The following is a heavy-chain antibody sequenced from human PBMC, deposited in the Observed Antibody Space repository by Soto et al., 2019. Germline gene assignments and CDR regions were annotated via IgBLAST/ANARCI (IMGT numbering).Heavy chain of an antibody. V-gene: IGHV1-46*01. Sequence: QLVQSGGEVKQPGASVKVSCKAPRDTFTSYYINWVRQAPGQGLEWMGVINPHGGSTAYAQKFKGRVTLTRDTSARTVYMEGSSLTSEDTAMYYCARSSGGNFGIIIEGTNWFAPWGQGTLVTVSS. CDR1: RDTFTSYY. J-gene: IGHJ5*02. D-gene: IGHD1-26*01. CDR3: ARSSGGNFGIIIEGTNWFAP. CDR2: INPHGGST.